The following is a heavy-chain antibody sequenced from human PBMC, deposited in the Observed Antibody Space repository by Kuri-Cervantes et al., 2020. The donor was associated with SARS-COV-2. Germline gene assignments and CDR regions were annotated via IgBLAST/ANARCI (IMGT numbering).Heavy chain of an antibody. V-gene: IGHV4-59*08. D-gene: IGHD6-6*01. CDR1: GGSFSGYY. CDR3: ARQAVAVEYSSSSGAFDI. CDR2: IYYSGST. J-gene: IGHJ3*02. Sequence: ESLKISCAVYGGSFSGYYWSWIRQPPGKGLEWIGYIYYSGSTNYNPSLKSRVTISVDTSKNQFSLKLSSVTAADTAVYYCARQAVAVEYSSSSGAFDIWGQGTMVTVSS.